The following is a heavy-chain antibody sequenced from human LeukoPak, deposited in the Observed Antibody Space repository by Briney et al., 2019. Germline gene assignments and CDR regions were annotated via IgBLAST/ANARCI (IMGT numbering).Heavy chain of an antibody. J-gene: IGHJ4*02. CDR3: TTDGGELTIQGY. D-gene: IGHD3-16*01. Sequence: GGSLRLSCAASGFTVSSNYMSWVRQAPGKGLEWVGRIKSKTDGGTTDYAAPVKGRFTISRDDSKNTLYLQMNSLKTEDTAVYYCTTDGGELTIQGYWGQGTLVTVSS. V-gene: IGHV3-15*01. CDR2: IKSKTDGGTT. CDR1: GFTVSSNY.